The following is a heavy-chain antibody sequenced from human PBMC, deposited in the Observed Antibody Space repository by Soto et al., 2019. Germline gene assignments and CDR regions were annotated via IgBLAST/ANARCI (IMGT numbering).Heavy chain of an antibody. CDR3: ARDHKWDGMDV. V-gene: IGHV4-38-2*02. J-gene: IGHJ6*02. CDR2: LYHIGST. Sequence: SETLSLTCAVSGYSISSGNYWAWIRQPPGRGLVWIGSLYHIGSTHYNSSLKSRVTISVDTSKNHFSLELSSVTAADTAMYYCARDHKWDGMDVWGQGTTVTVSS. D-gene: IGHD1-26*01. CDR1: GYSISSGNY.